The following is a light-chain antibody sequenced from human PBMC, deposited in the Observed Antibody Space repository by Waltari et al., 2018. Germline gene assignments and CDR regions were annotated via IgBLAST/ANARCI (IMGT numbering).Light chain of an antibody. CDR2: DAT. V-gene: IGLV2-14*03. J-gene: IGLJ2*01. Sequence: SALTQPDSVSGSPGQSITISCSGISSDSGGFNYVSWYQQHPGEAPKVIIYDATNRPSGVSNRFSGSKSGGSASLTISGLQPEDEADYYCCSFTSSTTGIFGGGTKLTVL. CDR3: CSFTSSTTGI. CDR1: SSDSGGFNY.